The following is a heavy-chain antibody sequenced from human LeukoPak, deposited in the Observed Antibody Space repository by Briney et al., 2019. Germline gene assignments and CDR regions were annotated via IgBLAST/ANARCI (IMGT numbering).Heavy chain of an antibody. CDR1: GFTFSSYS. CDR3: AKDPTVTTEPYYYYYYMDV. D-gene: IGHD4-17*01. CDR2: ISGSGGST. Sequence: GGSLRLSCAASGFTFSSYSMNWVRQAPGKGLEWVSAISGSGGSTYYADSVKGRFTISRDNSKNTLYLQMNSLRAEDTAVYYCAKDPTVTTEPYYYYYYMDVWGKGTTVTISS. J-gene: IGHJ6*03. V-gene: IGHV3-23*01.